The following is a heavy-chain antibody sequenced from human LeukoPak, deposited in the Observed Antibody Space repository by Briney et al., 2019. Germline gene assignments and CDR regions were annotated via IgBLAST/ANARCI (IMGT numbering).Heavy chain of an antibody. CDR2: ISYDGSNK. V-gene: IGHV3-30*03. CDR1: GFTFSSYG. J-gene: IGHJ3*02. CDR3: ARGTRDGYYLFDAFDI. Sequence: GGSLRLSCAASGFTFSSYGMHWVRQAPGKGLEWVAVISYDGSNKDYGDSVKGRFTISRDNAKNSLYLQMNSLRAEDTAVYYCARGTRDGYYLFDAFDIWGQGTMVTVSS. D-gene: IGHD5-24*01.